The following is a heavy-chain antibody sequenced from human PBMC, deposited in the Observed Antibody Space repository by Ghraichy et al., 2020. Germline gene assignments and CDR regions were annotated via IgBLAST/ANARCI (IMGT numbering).Heavy chain of an antibody. D-gene: IGHD1-26*01. Sequence: SETLSLTCTVSGGSISSGDYYWSWIRQPPGKGLEWIGYICYSGSTYYNPSLKSRVTISVDTSKNQFSLKLSSVTAADTAVYYCARLAQWELPFRSDAFDIWGQGKMVTVSS. CDR1: GGSISSGDYY. V-gene: IGHV4-30-4*01. J-gene: IGHJ3*02. CDR3: ARLAQWELPFRSDAFDI. CDR2: ICYSGST.